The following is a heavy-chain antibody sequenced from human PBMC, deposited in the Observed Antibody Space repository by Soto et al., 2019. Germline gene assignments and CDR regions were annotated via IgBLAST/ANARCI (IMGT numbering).Heavy chain of an antibody. CDR3: ARAYGVNWADYFQH. J-gene: IGHJ1*01. V-gene: IGHV3-66*01. CDR2: IYSGGST. CDR1: GFSVSNNY. D-gene: IGHD1-20*01. Sequence: EVQLVESGGGLVQPGGSLRLSCAASGFSVSNNYMSWIRQAPGKGLEWVSAIYSGGSTYYADSVKGRFTIPTDNFKNTQSLQMNSLTDDDTAGHYCARAYGVNWADYFQHWGQGTLVTVSS.